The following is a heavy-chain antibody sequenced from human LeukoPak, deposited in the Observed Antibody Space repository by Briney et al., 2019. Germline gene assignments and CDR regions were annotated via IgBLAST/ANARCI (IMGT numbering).Heavy chain of an antibody. J-gene: IGHJ4*02. CDR3: ARVADYGSGSHLFDY. V-gene: IGHV1-18*01. D-gene: IGHD3-10*01. Sequence: ASVKVSCKASGYTFLNYDFTWVRQAPGQGLVWMGWISAHNYNTKYAQRFQGRVTMTADTSTTTAYMELRSLRSDDTAVYYCARVADYGSGSHLFDYWGQGTLVAVSS. CDR2: ISAHNYNT. CDR1: GYTFLNYD.